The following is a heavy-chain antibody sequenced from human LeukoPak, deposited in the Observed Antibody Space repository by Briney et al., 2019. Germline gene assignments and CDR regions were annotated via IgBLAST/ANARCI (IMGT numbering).Heavy chain of an antibody. J-gene: IGHJ6*02. CDR3: ARGPIYHYYDSSGSSYGMDV. CDR1: GFSLSAYW. CDR2: INRDGSQK. V-gene: IGHV3-7*01. D-gene: IGHD3-22*01. Sequence: PGGSLRLSCAASGFSLSAYWMTWVRQAPGKGLEWVANINRDGSQKNHVDSVKGRFTISRDNAKNSLYLQMNSLRAEDTAVYYCARGPIYHYYDSSGSSYGMDVWGQGTTVTVSS.